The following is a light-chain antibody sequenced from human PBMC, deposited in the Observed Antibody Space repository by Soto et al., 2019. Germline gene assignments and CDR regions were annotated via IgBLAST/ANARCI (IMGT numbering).Light chain of an antibody. V-gene: IGKV3-20*01. CDR1: QSVSNNY. CDR2: GAS. J-gene: IGKJ1*01. CDR3: QQYGSSGT. Sequence: EIVLMQSPGTLSLSPGGRSTLSCRASQSVSNNYLAWYQQKPGQAPRLLIDGASNRATGIPDRFSGSGSGTDFTLTISRLEPEDSAVYYCQQYGSSGTFGQGTKVDIK.